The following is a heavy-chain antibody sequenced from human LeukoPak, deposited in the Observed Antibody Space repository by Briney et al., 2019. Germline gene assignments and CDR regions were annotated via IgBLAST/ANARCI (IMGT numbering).Heavy chain of an antibody. Sequence: GGSLRLSCEGSGFTFSEHWMSWVRQAPGKGLEWVANISPDGSATFYVDSVKGRFTISRDNGKNSLYLQMFSLRAEDTAVYYCVRSIDYWGQGTLVTVSS. CDR3: VRSIDY. CDR2: ISPDGSAT. CDR1: GFTFSEHW. J-gene: IGHJ4*02. V-gene: IGHV3-7*01.